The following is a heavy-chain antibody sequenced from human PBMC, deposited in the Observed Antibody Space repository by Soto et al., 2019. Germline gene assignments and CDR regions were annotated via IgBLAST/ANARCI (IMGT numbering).Heavy chain of an antibody. D-gene: IGHD5-18*01. V-gene: IGHV1-8*02. J-gene: IGHJ5*02. CDR2: MNPGSGDT. CDR1: GYTFTNND. CDR3: ARMESFGSLNWFDP. Sequence: SVKVSCKASGYTFTNNDVSWVRQATGQGLEWMGWMNPGSGDTGYAQKFQGRVTMTRDISIATAYMELNSLTSEDTAIYYCARMESFGSLNWFDPWGQGTLVSVSS.